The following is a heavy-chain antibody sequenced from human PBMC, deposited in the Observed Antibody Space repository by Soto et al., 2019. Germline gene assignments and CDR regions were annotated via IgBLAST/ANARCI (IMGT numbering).Heavy chain of an antibody. CDR3: AKRWELSN. D-gene: IGHD1-7*01. CDR1: GFTFSSYS. Sequence: GGSLRLSCAASGFTFSSYSMNWVRQAPGKGLEWVSAISGSGGGTYYADSVKGRFTISRDNSRNALSLQMNSLRAEDTAVYFCAKRWELSNWGQGTLVTVSS. CDR2: ISGSGGGT. J-gene: IGHJ4*02. V-gene: IGHV3-23*01.